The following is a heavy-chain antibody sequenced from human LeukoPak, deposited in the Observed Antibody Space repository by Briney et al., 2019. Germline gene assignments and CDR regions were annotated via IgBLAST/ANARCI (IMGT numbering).Heavy chain of an antibody. V-gene: IGHV4-59*01. D-gene: IGHD1-26*01. CDR1: GGSISSYY. J-gene: IGHJ4*02. Sequence: TSETPSLTCTVSGGSISSYYWSWLRQAPGKGLEWIGYIYYSGNTNYNPSLKSRVTISIDTSKNQFYLKLISVTAADTAVYYCARVGSGSFDYWGQGTLVTVSS. CDR2: IYYSGNT. CDR3: ARVGSGSFDY.